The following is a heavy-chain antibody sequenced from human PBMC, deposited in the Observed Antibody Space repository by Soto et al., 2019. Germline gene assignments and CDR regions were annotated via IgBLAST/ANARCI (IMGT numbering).Heavy chain of an antibody. Sequence: LRLSCAASGFTFSSYGMHWVRQAPGKGLEWVAVIWYDGSNKYYADSAKGRFTISRDNSKNTLYLQMNSLRAEDTAVYYCARDSLAAADPYYYYGMDVWGQGTTVTVSS. CDR2: IWYDGSNK. D-gene: IGHD6-13*01. V-gene: IGHV3-33*01. J-gene: IGHJ6*02. CDR3: ARDSLAAADPYYYYGMDV. CDR1: GFTFSSYG.